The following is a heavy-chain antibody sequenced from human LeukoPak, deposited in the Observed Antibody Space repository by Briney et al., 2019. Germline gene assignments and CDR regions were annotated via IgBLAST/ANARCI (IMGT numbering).Heavy chain of an antibody. CDR1: TFTFTPGW. CDR2: MKRDGGEK. D-gene: IGHD5-18*01. CDR3: ASLDTAHPSGVH. Sequence: PGGSLRLSCEASTFTFTPGWMSWVRQAPGKGLEWVAMMKRDGGEKHYVDSVRGRFTTSRDNAKNSLYLQMDSLRDEDTAVYYCASLDTAHPSGVHWGQGTLVTVSS. V-gene: IGHV3-7*01. J-gene: IGHJ4*02.